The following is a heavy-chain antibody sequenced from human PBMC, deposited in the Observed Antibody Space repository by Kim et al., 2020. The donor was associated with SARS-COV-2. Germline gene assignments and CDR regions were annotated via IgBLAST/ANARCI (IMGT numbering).Heavy chain of an antibody. Sequence: SETLSLTCAVYGGSFSGYYWSWIRQPPGKGLEWIGEINHSGSTNYNPSLKSRVTISVDTSKNQFSLKLSSVTAADTAVYYCASDPYDILTGYFISYWGQG. J-gene: IGHJ4*02. CDR2: INHSGST. CDR1: GGSFSGYY. CDR3: ASDPYDILTGYFISY. V-gene: IGHV4-34*01. D-gene: IGHD3-9*01.